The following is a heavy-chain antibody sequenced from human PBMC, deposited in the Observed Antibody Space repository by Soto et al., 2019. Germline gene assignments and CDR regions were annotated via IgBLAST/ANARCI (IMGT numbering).Heavy chain of an antibody. V-gene: IGHV3-30-3*01. D-gene: IGHD3-9*01. CDR3: ARGYDILTGDAFDI. Sequence: GSLRLSCAASGFTFSSYAMHWVRQAPGKGLEWVAVISYDGSNKYYADSVKGRFTISRDNSKNTLYLQMNSLRAEDTAVYYCARGYDILTGDAFDIWGQGTMVTVSS. J-gene: IGHJ3*02. CDR1: GFTFSSYA. CDR2: ISYDGSNK.